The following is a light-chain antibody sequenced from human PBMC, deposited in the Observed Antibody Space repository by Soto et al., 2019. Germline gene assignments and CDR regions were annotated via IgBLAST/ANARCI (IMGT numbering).Light chain of an antibody. V-gene: IGKV3-20*01. CDR2: GAS. CDR3: QKDRRPPWT. CDR1: QSVSGDY. Sequence: ATLSCTGSQSVSGDYLAWYQSKPGQAPRLLIHGASNRATGIPDRFSGSGSGTDFSIAIASLEPEDLAVYYCQKDRRPPWTLGSGTKVDIK. J-gene: IGKJ1*01.